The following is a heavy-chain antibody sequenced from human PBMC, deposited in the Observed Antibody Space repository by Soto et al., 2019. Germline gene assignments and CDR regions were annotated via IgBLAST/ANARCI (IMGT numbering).Heavy chain of an antibody. CDR2: IYHSGST. J-gene: IGHJ5*02. CDR1: GYSIISGYY. CDR3: ARIGLGYCSGGSCSGAFNWFDP. Sequence: SETLSLTCAVSGYSIISGYYLVLIRHPPGKVLEWIGSIYHSGSTYYNPSLKSRVTISVDTSKNQFSLKLSSVTAADTAVYYCARIGLGYCSGGSCSGAFNWFDPWGQGTLVTVSS. V-gene: IGHV4-38-2*01. D-gene: IGHD2-15*01.